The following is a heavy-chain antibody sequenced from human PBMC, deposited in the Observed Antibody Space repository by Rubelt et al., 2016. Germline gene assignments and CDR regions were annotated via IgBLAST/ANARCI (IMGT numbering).Heavy chain of an antibody. J-gene: IGHJ4*02. D-gene: IGHD3-16*01. CDR1: GGTFRSYA. CDR2: FDPEDGET. CDR3: RGIWGSYIDY. Sequence: QVQLVQSGAEVKKPGSSVKVSCKASGGTFRSYAISWVRQAPGKGLEWMGGFDPEDGETIYAQKFQGRVTMTEDTSTDTAYMELSSLRSEDTAVYYCRGIWGSYIDYWGQGTLVTVSS. V-gene: IGHV1-24*01.